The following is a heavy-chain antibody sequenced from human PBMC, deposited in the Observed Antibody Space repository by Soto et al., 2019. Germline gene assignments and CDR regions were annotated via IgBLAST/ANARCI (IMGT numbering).Heavy chain of an antibody. Sequence: IGCKGETYAKAYDASVKGRFTISRDDSKNTAYLQMNSLKSVVTAVYYCSRYASVWFFNWGRGLLVTVSS. CDR2: IGCKGETYAK. J-gene: IGHJ4*02. CDR3: SRYASVWFFN. V-gene: IGHV3-73*01. D-gene: IGHD3-9*01.